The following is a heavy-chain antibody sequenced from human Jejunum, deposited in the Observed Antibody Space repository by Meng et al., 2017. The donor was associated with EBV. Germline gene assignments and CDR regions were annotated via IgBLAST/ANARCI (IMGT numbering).Heavy chain of an antibody. V-gene: IGHV4-4*02. J-gene: IGHJ4*02. D-gene: IGHD5-24*01. CDR2: IWHGGNT. CDR3: ARGNAYNVPSFDY. Sequence: QVRLQESRPGLVTPSGPLSLTGAVSGASHTGTNWWSWVPHPPGKGLEWIAEIWHGGNTNYNPALKSRVTISVDKSNNQFSLKLASVTAADTAVYFCARGNAYNVPSFDYWGQGTLVTVSS. CDR1: GASHTGTNW.